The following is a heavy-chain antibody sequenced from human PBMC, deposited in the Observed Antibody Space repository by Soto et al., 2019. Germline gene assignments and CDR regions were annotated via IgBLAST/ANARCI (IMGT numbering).Heavy chain of an antibody. CDR2: ISGSGGRS. J-gene: IGHJ4*02. V-gene: IGHV3-23*01. Sequence: EVQLLDSGGGLVQPGGSLRLSCAASGFTFSNYAMTWVRQVPGKGLEWVSGISGSGGRSYYADSVKGRFTISRDNSKSTLYVQMNSLRAEDTAVYYCAKAYFVWSSEQPYYFDYWGQGTLVTVSS. CDR3: AKAYFVWSSEQPYYFDY. D-gene: IGHD3-16*01. CDR1: GFTFSNYA.